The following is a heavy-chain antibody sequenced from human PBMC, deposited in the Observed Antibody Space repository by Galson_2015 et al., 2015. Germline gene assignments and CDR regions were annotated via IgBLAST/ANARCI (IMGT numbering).Heavy chain of an antibody. V-gene: IGHV4-39*01. CDR3: ARGVPPYWYFDL. CDR2: TYYRGST. Sequence: SEPLSLTCTVSGGSISSGSHYWGWIRQPPGKGLEWIGSTYYRGSTYYNPSLKSRVTISVDTSKNQFSLKLSSVTAADTAVYYCARGVPPYWYFDLWGRGTLVTVSS. J-gene: IGHJ2*01. CDR1: GGSISSGSHY. D-gene: IGHD4/OR15-4a*01.